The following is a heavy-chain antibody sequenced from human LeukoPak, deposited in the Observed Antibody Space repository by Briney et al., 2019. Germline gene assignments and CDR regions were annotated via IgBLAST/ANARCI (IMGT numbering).Heavy chain of an antibody. CDR1: GYTFTSYY. CDR2: MNPTGGIT. V-gene: IGHV1-46*01. J-gene: IGHJ5*02. Sequence: ASVKVSCKASGYTFTSYYIHWVRQAPGEGLEWMGIMNPTGGITTYAQKFQGRITLTRDMSTSTIYMELSSLRSEDTAVYYCARGGGDYYGSGSPWGLGTLVTVSS. D-gene: IGHD3-10*01. CDR3: ARGGGDYYGSGSP.